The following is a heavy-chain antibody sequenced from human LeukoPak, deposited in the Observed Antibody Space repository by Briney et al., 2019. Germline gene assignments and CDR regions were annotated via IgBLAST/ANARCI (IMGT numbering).Heavy chain of an antibody. CDR2: ISGDGGST. Sequence: GGSLRLSCAASGFTFDDYAMHWVRQAPGKGLEWVSLISGDGGSTYYADSVKGRFTISRDNSNNTLYLQMNSLRAEDTAVYFCAKKQTTTVTTLDYWGQGTLVTVSS. CDR1: GFTFDDYA. V-gene: IGHV3-43*02. D-gene: IGHD4-17*01. CDR3: AKKQTTTVTTLDY. J-gene: IGHJ4*02.